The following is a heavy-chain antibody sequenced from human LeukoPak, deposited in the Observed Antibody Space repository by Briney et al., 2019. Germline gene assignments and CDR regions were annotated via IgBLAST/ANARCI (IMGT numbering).Heavy chain of an antibody. J-gene: IGHJ5*02. Sequence: SETLSLTCTVSGGSISSRSYYWGWIRQPPGKGLEWIGSIYYSGSTYYNPSLKSRVTISVDTSKNQFSLKLSSVTAADTAVYYCARDPRRDDILTWGQGTLVTVSS. CDR3: ARDPRRDDILT. CDR1: GGSISSRSYY. CDR2: IYYSGST. D-gene: IGHD3-9*01. V-gene: IGHV4-39*07.